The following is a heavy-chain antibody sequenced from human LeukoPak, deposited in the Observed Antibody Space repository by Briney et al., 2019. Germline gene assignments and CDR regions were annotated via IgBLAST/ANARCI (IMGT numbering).Heavy chain of an antibody. CDR1: GYTFTSYG. Sequence: ASVKVSCKASGYTFTSYGISWVRQAPGQGLEWMGWINPNSGGTNYAQKFQGRVTMTRDTSISTAYMELSRLRSDDTAVYYCARGIGYRTPSDYWGQGTLVTVSS. J-gene: IGHJ4*02. CDR3: ARGIGYRTPSDY. CDR2: INPNSGGT. D-gene: IGHD5-24*01. V-gene: IGHV1-2*02.